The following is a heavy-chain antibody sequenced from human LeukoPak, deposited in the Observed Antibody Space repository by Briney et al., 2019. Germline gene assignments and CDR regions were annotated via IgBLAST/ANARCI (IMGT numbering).Heavy chain of an antibody. V-gene: IGHV1-18*01. CDR2: ISAYNGNI. Sequence: GASVKVSCKASGYTFTNYGISWVRQAPGQGLEWMGLISAYNGNIKYAQKFQGRVTMTTDTPTRTAYMELRSLRSDDTAVYYCSYSSSAGWFDPWGQGTLVTVSS. D-gene: IGHD3-22*01. CDR1: GYTFTNYG. CDR3: SYSSSAGWFDP. J-gene: IGHJ5*02.